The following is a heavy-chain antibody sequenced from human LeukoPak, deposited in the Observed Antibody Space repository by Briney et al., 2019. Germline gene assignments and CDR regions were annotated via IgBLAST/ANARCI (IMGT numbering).Heavy chain of an antibody. CDR2: ISGSVGST. CDR1: GFTFSSYA. V-gene: IGHV3-23*01. CDR3: AKVVYSFGY. J-gene: IGHJ4*02. D-gene: IGHD5-18*01. Sequence: SGGSLRLSCAASGFTFSSYAMSWAPRARGKGLGWVAAISGSVGSTYYADSVKGRSTIARDNSKNTLYLQMNSLRAEDTAVYYCAKVVYSFGYWGQGTLVTVSS.